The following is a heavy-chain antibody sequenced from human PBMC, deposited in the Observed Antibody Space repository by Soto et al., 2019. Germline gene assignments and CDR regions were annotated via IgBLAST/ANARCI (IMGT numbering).Heavy chain of an antibody. CDR1: GFTFSSYS. Sequence: EVQLVESGGGLVKPGGSLRLSCAASGFTFSSYSMNWVRQAPGKGLEWVSSISSSSSYIYYADSVKGRFTISRDNAKNSLYLQMNSLSAEDTAVYYCAREGRPYSGSYPYFDYWGQGTLVTVSS. V-gene: IGHV3-21*01. J-gene: IGHJ4*02. CDR2: ISSSSSYI. CDR3: AREGRPYSGSYPYFDY. D-gene: IGHD1-26*01.